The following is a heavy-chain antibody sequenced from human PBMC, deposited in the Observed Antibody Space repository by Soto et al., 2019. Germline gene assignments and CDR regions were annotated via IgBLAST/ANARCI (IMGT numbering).Heavy chain of an antibody. Sequence: PGESLKISCKGSGYSFTSYWIGWVRQVPGKGLEWMGIIYPGDSGTRYSPSFEGQVTISADKSISTAYLQWSSLKASDTAMYYCVKAPYYYDSSGYFDYWGQGTLVTVSS. D-gene: IGHD3-22*01. CDR1: GYSFTSYW. CDR3: VKAPYYYDSSGYFDY. J-gene: IGHJ4*02. V-gene: IGHV5-51*01. CDR2: IYPGDSGT.